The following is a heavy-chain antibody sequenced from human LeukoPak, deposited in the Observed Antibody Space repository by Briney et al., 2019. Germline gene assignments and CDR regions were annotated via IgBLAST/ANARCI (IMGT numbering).Heavy chain of an antibody. CDR1: GFTFSSYS. V-gene: IGHV3-21*01. CDR3: ARDPYYYDSSGYYGEGFDY. D-gene: IGHD3-22*01. Sequence: GGSLRLSCAASGFTFSSYSMNWVRQAPGKGLEWVSYISSSRNYIFYADSVKSRFTISRDNAKNSLYLQMNSLRAEDTAVYYCARDPYYYDSSGYYGEGFDYWGQGTLVTVSS. J-gene: IGHJ4*02. CDR2: ISSSRNYI.